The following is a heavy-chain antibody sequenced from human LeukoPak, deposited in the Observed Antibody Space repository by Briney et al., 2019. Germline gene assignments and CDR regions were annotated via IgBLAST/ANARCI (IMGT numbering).Heavy chain of an antibody. Sequence: SETLSPTRPVSCGSLSNSNWWSLVRPPPGKGLEWIGEIYHSGSTNYNPSLKSRVTISVDTSKNQFSLKLSSVTAADTAVYYCARAPVGASGYWGQGTLVTVSS. V-gene: IGHV4-4*02. D-gene: IGHD3-3*01. CDR2: IYHSGST. J-gene: IGHJ4*02. CDR3: ARAPVGASGY. CDR1: CGSLSNSNW.